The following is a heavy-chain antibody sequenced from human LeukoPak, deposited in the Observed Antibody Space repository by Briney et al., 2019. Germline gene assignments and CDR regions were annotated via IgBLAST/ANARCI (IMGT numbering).Heavy chain of an antibody. CDR3: ARGPYYDFWSGYYLDY. CDR1: GYTFTSYH. J-gene: IGHJ4*02. CDR2: INPSGGST. Sequence: GASVKVSCKASGYTFTSYHMHWVRQAPGQGLEWMGIINPSGGSTSYAQKFQGRVTMARDTSTSTVYMELSSLRSEDTAVYYCARGPYYDFWSGYYLDYWGQGTLVTVSS. D-gene: IGHD3-3*01. V-gene: IGHV1-46*01.